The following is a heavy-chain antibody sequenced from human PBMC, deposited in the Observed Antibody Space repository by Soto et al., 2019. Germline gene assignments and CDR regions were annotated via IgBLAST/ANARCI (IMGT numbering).Heavy chain of an antibody. J-gene: IGHJ4*02. CDR1: GYSISSGNW. V-gene: IGHV4-28*01. D-gene: IGHD3-10*01. CDR2: TYYTGTT. CDR3: TITRGDPQLHGLDY. Sequence: TSETLSLTCAVSGYSISSGNWWGWIRQPPGEGLEWIGYTYYTGTTYYNPSLKSRVTMSVDTSKNQFSLRLSSVTAVDTAIYYCTITRGDPQLHGLDYWAQGTLVTVSS.